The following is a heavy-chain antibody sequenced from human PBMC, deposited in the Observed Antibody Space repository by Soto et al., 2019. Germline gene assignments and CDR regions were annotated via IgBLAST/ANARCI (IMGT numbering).Heavy chain of an antibody. V-gene: IGHV1-18*01. CDR3: VVAAQPYHFDY. CDR2: ISAYNGNT. CDR1: GYTFTSYG. D-gene: IGHD2-15*01. J-gene: IGHJ4*02. Sequence: QVQLVQSGAEVKKPGASVKVSCKASGYTFTSYGISWVRQAPGQGLEWVGWISAYNGNTNYAQKLQGSVTITTDTATSTGDMKLRSLRSDDTAVYYCVVAAQPYHFDYWGQGTLVTVSS.